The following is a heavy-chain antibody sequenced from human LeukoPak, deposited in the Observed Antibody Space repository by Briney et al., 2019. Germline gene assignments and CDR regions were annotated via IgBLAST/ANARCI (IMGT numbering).Heavy chain of an antibody. J-gene: IGHJ4*02. CDR2: IYYSGST. D-gene: IGHD3-22*01. V-gene: IGHV4-59*12. Sequence: PSETLSLTCSVSGGSISSYYWSWIRQPPGKGLEWIGYIYYSGSTNYNPSLKSRVTISVDTSKNQFFLNLSSVTAADTAVYYCAGLVGRYSSGLYYYYFDYWGQGTLVTVSS. CDR3: AGLVGRYSSGLYYYYFDY. CDR1: GGSISSYY.